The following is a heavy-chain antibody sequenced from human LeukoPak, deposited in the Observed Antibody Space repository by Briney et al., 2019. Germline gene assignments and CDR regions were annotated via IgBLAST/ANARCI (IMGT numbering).Heavy chain of an antibody. CDR2: IYHSGST. J-gene: IGHJ4*02. CDR1: GGSISSSNW. Sequence: PSGTLSLTCAVSGGSISSSNWWTWVRQPPGKGLEWIGEIYHSGSTNYNPSLKSRVTISVDKSKNQFSLKLSSVTAADTALYYCAKNVEAAAGPTSFDYWGQGTLVTVSS. CDR3: AKNVEAAAGPTSFDY. D-gene: IGHD6-13*01. V-gene: IGHV4-4*02.